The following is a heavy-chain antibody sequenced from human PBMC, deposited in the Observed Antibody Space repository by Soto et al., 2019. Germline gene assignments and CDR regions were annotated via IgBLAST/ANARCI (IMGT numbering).Heavy chain of an antibody. D-gene: IGHD3-10*01. Sequence: GGSLRLSCAAAGFTFSSYAMSWVRQAPGKGLEWVSGISESGGSTYYADSVKGRFTIPRDNSKNTAHLQMNNLRAEDTALYYCAKDLYYYGSGIPGTFDSWGQGTLVTVSS. CDR3: AKDLYYYGSGIPGTFDS. CDR1: GFTFSSYA. J-gene: IGHJ4*02. CDR2: ISESGGST. V-gene: IGHV3-23*01.